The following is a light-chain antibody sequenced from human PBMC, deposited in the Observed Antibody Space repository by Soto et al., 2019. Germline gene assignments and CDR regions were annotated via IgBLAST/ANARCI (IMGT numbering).Light chain of an antibody. CDR1: SNDVGGYNY. CDR3: SSYADNNRGNVV. J-gene: IGLJ2*01. Sequence: QSALTQPPSASGSPGQSVTISCTGTSNDVGGYNYVSWYQQHPGKAPKLMIYDVSKRPSGVPDRFSGSKSGNTASLTVSGLQAEDEADYPCSSYADNNRGNVVFGGGTKLTVL. V-gene: IGLV2-8*01. CDR2: DVS.